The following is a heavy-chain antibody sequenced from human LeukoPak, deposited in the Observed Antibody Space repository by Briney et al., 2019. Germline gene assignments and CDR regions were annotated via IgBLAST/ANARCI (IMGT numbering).Heavy chain of an antibody. CDR3: ATSPPYNWKERYYFDY. J-gene: IGHJ4*02. V-gene: IGHV1-24*01. CDR1: GYTLTELS. D-gene: IGHD1-20*01. CDR2: FDPEDGET. Sequence: ASVKVSCKVSGYTLTELSMHWVRQTPGKGLEWMGGFDPEDGETIYAQKFQGRVTMTEDTSTDTAYMELSSLRSEDTAVYYCATSPPYNWKERYYFDYWGQGTVVTVSS.